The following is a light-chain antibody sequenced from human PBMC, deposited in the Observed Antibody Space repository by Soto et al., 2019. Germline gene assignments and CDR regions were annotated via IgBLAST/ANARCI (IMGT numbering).Light chain of an antibody. CDR1: QSVSSY. V-gene: IGKV3-11*01. Sequence: EIVLTQSPATLSLSPGERATLSCRASQSVSSYLAWYQQKPGQAPRLLIYDASNMATGIPARFSGSGSGTDLTLTIISLEPEDFAVYYCQQRSNWPPYTFGQGTKLEIK. J-gene: IGKJ2*01. CDR2: DAS. CDR3: QQRSNWPPYT.